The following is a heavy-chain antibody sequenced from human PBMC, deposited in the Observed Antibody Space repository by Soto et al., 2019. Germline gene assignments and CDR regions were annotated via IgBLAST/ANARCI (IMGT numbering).Heavy chain of an antibody. CDR3: AHSRNDILTGYYSDNDAFDI. Sequence: SGPTLVNPTQTLTLTCTFSGFSLSTSGVGVGWIRQPPGKALEWLALIYWDDDKRYSPSLKSRLTITKDTSKNQVVLTMTNMDPVDTATYYCAHSRNDILTGYYSDNDAFDIWGQGTMVTVSS. V-gene: IGHV2-5*02. CDR1: GFSLSTSGVG. J-gene: IGHJ3*02. CDR2: IYWDDDK. D-gene: IGHD3-9*01.